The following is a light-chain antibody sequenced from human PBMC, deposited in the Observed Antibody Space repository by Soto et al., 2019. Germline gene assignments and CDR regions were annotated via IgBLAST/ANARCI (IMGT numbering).Light chain of an antibody. CDR3: QSYDSFNWV. V-gene: IGLV6-57*04. Sequence: NFMLTQPHSVSESPGKTVTISCTRSSGSIASNYVQWYQPRPGSAPTTVIYEDHQRPSGVPDRFSGSIDTSSNSASLTISRLKTEDEADYYCQSYDSFNWVFGGGTKLTVL. CDR2: EDH. CDR1: SGSIASNY. J-gene: IGLJ3*02.